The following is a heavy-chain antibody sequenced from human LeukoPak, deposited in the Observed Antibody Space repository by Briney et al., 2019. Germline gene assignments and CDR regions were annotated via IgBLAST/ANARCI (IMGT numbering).Heavy chain of an antibody. V-gene: IGHV3-9*01. Sequence: PGRSLRLSCAASGFTFDNYAMNWVRQVPGKGLEWVSGISWNSGSIDYADSVKGRFTISRDNSKNTLYLQMNSLRAEDTAVYYCAKETPYGYFDYWGQGTLVIVSS. D-gene: IGHD3-10*01. CDR1: GFTFDNYA. J-gene: IGHJ4*02. CDR2: ISWNSGSI. CDR3: AKETPYGYFDY.